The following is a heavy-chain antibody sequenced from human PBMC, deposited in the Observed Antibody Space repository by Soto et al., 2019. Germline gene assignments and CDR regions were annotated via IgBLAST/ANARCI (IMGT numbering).Heavy chain of an antibody. V-gene: IGHV1-3*01. CDR1: GYTFTSYA. Sequence: ASVKVSCKASGYTFTSYAMHWVRQAPGQRLEWMGWINPGNGNTKYSQKFQGRVTITRDTSASTAYMELSSLRSEDTVVYYCAREGPGYYGSGNYRFAFWGQGTLVTVSS. CDR2: INPGNGNT. J-gene: IGHJ4*02. D-gene: IGHD3-10*01. CDR3: AREGPGYYGSGNYRFAF.